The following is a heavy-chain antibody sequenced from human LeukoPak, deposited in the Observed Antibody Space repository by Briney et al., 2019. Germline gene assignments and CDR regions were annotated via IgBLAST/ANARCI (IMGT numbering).Heavy chain of an antibody. V-gene: IGHV3-23*01. Sequence: GGSLRLSCAASGFTFSSYAMSCVRQAPGKGLEWVSAISGSGGSTYYADSVKGRFTISRDNSKNTLYLQMNSLRADDTAVYYCAKTVGATGLYYFDYWGQGTLVTVSS. CDR3: AKTVGATGLYYFDY. CDR2: ISGSGGST. J-gene: IGHJ4*02. CDR1: GFTFSSYA. D-gene: IGHD1-26*01.